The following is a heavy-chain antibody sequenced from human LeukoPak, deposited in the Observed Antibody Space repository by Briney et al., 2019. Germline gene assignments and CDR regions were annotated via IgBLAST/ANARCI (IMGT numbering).Heavy chain of an antibody. CDR3: TRAYDSSGFLHYYGMDV. J-gene: IGHJ6*02. CDR1: GFTFGGYA. V-gene: IGHV3-49*03. CDR2: IRSKAYGGTT. D-gene: IGHD3-22*01. Sequence: GGYLRLSCTASGFTFGGYAVSWFRQAPGKGLEWVGFIRSKAYGGTTECAASVKGRFTISRDDSKNIAYLQMNSLKTEDTAVYYCTRAYDSSGFLHYYGMDVWGQGTTVTVSS.